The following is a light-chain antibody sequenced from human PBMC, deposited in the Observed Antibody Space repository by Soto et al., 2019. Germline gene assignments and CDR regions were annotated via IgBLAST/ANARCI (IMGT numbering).Light chain of an antibody. J-gene: IGLJ1*01. V-gene: IGLV1-51*01. CDR3: GSWDSSLSAYV. CDR2: DDD. Sequence: QSVLKQPPSVSGAPGQRVTISYSGSSSNIGGNSVSWYQQLPGTAPKLLIYDDDKRPSGIPDRFSGSKSGTSATLGITGFQTGDEADYYCGSWDSSLSAYVFGTGTKVTVL. CDR1: SSNIGGNS.